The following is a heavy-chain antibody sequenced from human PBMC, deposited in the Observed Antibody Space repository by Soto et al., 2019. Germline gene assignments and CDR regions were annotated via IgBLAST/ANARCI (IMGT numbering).Heavy chain of an antibody. J-gene: IGHJ3*02. CDR1: AGSISSYY. Sequence: PSETLSLTCSVSAGSISSYYWSWIRQPPGKGLEWIGYIYYSGSTNYNPSLKSRVTISVDTSKNQFSLKLSSVTAADTAVYYCARANGYSLAFDIWGQGTMVTVSS. CDR3: ARANGYSLAFDI. D-gene: IGHD2-15*01. CDR2: IYYSGST. V-gene: IGHV4-59*08.